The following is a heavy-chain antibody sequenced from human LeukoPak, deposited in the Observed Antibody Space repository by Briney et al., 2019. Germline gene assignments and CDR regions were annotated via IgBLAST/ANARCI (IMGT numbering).Heavy chain of an antibody. V-gene: IGHV4-30-4*07. CDR3: ARRGSGWYYFDY. CDR2: IYYSGST. CDR1: GGSISSGGYS. J-gene: IGHJ4*02. Sequence: PSETLSLTCAVSGGSISSGGYSWSWIRQPPGKGLEWIGYIYYSGSTYYNPSLKSRVTISVDTSKNQFSLKLSSVTAADTAVYYCARRGSGWYYFDYWGQGTLVTVSS. D-gene: IGHD6-19*01.